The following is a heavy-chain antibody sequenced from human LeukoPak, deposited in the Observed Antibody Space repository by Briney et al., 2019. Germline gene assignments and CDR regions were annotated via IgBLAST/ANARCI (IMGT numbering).Heavy chain of an antibody. J-gene: IGHJ6*02. Sequence: ASVKVSCKASGGTFSSYAISWVRQAPGQGLEWMGGIIPIFGTANYAQKFQGRVTITADESTSTAYMELSRLRSDDTAVYYCARDRITIFGVVTQGEYYGMDVWGQGTTVTVSS. CDR3: ARDRITIFGVVTQGEYYGMDV. D-gene: IGHD3-3*01. CDR1: GGTFSSYA. V-gene: IGHV1-69*13. CDR2: IIPIFGTA.